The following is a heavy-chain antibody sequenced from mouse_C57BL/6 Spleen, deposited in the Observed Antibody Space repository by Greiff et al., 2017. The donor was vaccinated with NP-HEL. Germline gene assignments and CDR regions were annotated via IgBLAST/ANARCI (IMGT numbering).Heavy chain of an antibody. CDR2: ISSGGDYI. CDR1: GFTFSSYA. J-gene: IGHJ4*01. Sequence: EVKLMESGEGLVKPGGSLKLSCAASGFTFSSYAMSWVRQTPEKRLEWVAYISSGGDYIYYADTVKGRFTISRDNARNTLYLQMSSLKSEDTAMYYCTRLYYYGSSYGAMDYWGQGTSVTVSS. D-gene: IGHD1-1*01. V-gene: IGHV5-9-1*02. CDR3: TRLYYYGSSYGAMDY.